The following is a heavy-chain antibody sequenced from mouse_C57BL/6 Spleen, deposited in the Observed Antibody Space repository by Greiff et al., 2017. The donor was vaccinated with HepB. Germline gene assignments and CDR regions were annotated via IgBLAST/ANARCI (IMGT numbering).Heavy chain of an antibody. CDR1: GFTFSDYG. CDR3: ARTPYYYGSFYYAMDY. CDR2: ISSGSSTI. V-gene: IGHV5-17*01. D-gene: IGHD1-1*01. Sequence: EVQGVESGGGLVKPGGSLKLSCAASGFTFSDYGMHWVRQAPEKGLEWVAYISSGSSTIYYADTVKGRFTISRDNAKNTLFLQMTSLRSEDTAMYYCARTPYYYGSFYYAMDYWGQGTSVTVSS. J-gene: IGHJ4*01.